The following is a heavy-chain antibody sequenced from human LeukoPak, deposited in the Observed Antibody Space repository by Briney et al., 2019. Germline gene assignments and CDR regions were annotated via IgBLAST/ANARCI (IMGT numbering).Heavy chain of an antibody. D-gene: IGHD3-9*01. V-gene: IGHV4-61*02. CDR2: IYTSGST. Sequence: PSETLSLTCTVSGGSISSGSYYWSWIRQPAGKGLEWIGRIYTSGSTNYNPSLKSRVTISVDTSKNQFSLKLSSVTAADTAVYYCARQALRYFDWLSHFDYWGQGTLVTVSS. CDR1: GGSISSGSYY. J-gene: IGHJ4*02. CDR3: ARQALRYFDWLSHFDY.